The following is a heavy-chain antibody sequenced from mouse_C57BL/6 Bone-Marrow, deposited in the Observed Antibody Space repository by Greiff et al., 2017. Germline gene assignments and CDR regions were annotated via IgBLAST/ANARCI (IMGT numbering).Heavy chain of an antibody. J-gene: IGHJ3*01. D-gene: IGHD1-1*01. CDR1: GFNIKDYY. Sequence: VQLQQPGAELVRPGASVKLSCTASGFNIKDYYMHWVKQRPEQGLEWIGRIDPEDGDTESAPKFQGKATMTADTSTNTSYLQLRSLTSEDTAVYYCTTPFTTVVATRAYWGQGTLVTVSA. CDR2: IDPEDGDT. V-gene: IGHV14-1*01. CDR3: TTPFTTVVATRAY.